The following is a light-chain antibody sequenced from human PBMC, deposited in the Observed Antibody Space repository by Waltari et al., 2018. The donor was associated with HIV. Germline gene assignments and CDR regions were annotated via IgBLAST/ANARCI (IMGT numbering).Light chain of an antibody. CDR2: DNN. CDR3: QSFDSGLTAVV. CDR1: SSNLGAGFD. V-gene: IGLV1-40*01. J-gene: IGLJ2*01. Sequence: QSVLTQPPSVSGAPGPRVSLPCTGSSSNLGAGFDAQWYQQLPGAAPRLLISDNNNRPSGVPGRFTGSRSGTSASLAITGLQADDEADYYCQSFDSGLTAVVFGGGTKLTVL.